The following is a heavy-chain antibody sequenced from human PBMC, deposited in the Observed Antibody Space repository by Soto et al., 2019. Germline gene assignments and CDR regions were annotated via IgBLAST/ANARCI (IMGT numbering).Heavy chain of an antibody. D-gene: IGHD6-6*01. Sequence: PGESLKISCEASGYSFTFYWIAWVRQLPGKGLEWMGIIYPDDSDTRYSPSFQGQVTISADKSISTAYLQWTSLKASDTAIYYCSKFKYSTSVRYLQHWGQGTPVTVSS. CDR1: GYSFTFYW. CDR2: IYPDDSDT. V-gene: IGHV5-51*01. CDR3: SKFKYSTSVRYLQH. J-gene: IGHJ1*01.